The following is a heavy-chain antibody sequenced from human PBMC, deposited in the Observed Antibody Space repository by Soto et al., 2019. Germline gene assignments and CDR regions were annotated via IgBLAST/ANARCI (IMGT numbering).Heavy chain of an antibody. Sequence: QVQLQQWGAGLLKPSETLSLTCAVYGGSFSGYYWSWIRQPPGKGLEWIGEINHSGSTNYNPSLKSRATISVDTSKNQFSLKLSSVTAADTAVYYCARARSDFWSGYYTNLLLDYWGQGTLVTVSS. CDR1: GGSFSGYY. D-gene: IGHD3-3*01. J-gene: IGHJ4*02. CDR2: INHSGST. V-gene: IGHV4-34*01. CDR3: ARARSDFWSGYYTNLLLDY.